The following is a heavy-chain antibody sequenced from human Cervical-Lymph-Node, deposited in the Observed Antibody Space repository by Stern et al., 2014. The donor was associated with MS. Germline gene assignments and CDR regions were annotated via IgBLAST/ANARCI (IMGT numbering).Heavy chain of an antibody. V-gene: IGHV3-9*01. CDR2: ISWNSGSI. CDR1: GFTFDDYA. J-gene: IGHJ3*02. D-gene: IGHD4-17*01. CDR3: AKNMFASYGDRLVFDI. Sequence: EVQLVESGGGLVQPGRSLRLSCAASGFTFDDYAMHWVRQAPGKGREWVSGISWNSGSIGYADSVKGRFTISRDNAKNSLYLQMNSLRAEDTALYYCAKNMFASYGDRLVFDIWGQGTMVTVSS.